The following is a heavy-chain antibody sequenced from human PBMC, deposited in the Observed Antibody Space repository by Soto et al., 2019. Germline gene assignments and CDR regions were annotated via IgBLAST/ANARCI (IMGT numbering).Heavy chain of an antibody. D-gene: IGHD2-2*01. CDR1: GGTFSSYT. Sequence: QVQLVQSGAEVKKPGSSVKVSCKASGGTFSSYTISWVRQAPGQGLEWMGRIIPILGIANYAQKFQGRVTITADKSTSTAYMELRSLRSEDTAVYYCARDPRYQPLRGAFDIWGQGTMVTVSS. J-gene: IGHJ3*02. CDR3: ARDPRYQPLRGAFDI. V-gene: IGHV1-69*08. CDR2: IIPILGIA.